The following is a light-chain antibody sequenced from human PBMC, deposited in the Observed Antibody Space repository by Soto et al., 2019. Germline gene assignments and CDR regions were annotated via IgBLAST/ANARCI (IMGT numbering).Light chain of an antibody. Sequence: QAVVTQEPSLTVSPGGTVTLTCGSSTGAVTSGHFPYWVQQKPGQVPRTLIYDTSNKDSWTPARFSGAIPGGKAALTLSGAQPADEAEYYCLPSCSGGRSGVFGGGTQLTVL. CDR3: LPSCSGGRSGV. CDR1: TGAVTSGHF. V-gene: IGLV7-46*01. CDR2: DTS. J-gene: IGLJ3*02.